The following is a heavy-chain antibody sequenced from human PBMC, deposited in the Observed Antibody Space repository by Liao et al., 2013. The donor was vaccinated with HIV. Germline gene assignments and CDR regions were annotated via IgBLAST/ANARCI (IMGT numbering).Heavy chain of an antibody. D-gene: IGHD7-27*01. CDR2: IYTSGNT. J-gene: IGHJ3*02. CDR1: GGSINNHY. CDR3: ARHSLAPGHWGQNAFDI. Sequence: QMQLQESGPGLVKPSETLSLTCAVSGGSINNHYWNWIRQPAGRGLEWIGRIYTSGNTNYNPSLKSRVTMSVDTSKNQFSLKLTSVTAADTALYYCARHSLAPGHWGQNAFDIWGQGTMVTVSS. V-gene: IGHV4-4*07.